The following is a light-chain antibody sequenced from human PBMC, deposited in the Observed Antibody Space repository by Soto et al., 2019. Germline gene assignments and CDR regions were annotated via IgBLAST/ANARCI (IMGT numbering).Light chain of an antibody. V-gene: IGLV2-14*01. Sequence: QSVLTQPASVSGSPGQSITISCTGTSSDVGGYNYVSWYQQQSGKAPKLMIHEVSNRPSGVSSRFSGSKSGNTASLTISGLQAEDEADYYCSPYTSSRAYVFGIGTKVTGL. J-gene: IGLJ1*01. CDR1: SSDVGGYNY. CDR2: EVS. CDR3: SPYTSSRAYV.